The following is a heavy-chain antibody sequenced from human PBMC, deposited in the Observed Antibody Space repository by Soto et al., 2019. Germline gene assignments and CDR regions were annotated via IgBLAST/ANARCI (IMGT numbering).Heavy chain of an antibody. CDR1: GFTFSSYG. J-gene: IGHJ6*02. CDR2: ISYDGSNK. D-gene: IGHD1-26*01. CDR3: AKDSDDAHYGMDV. Sequence: QVQLVESGGGVVQPGRSLRLSCAASGFTFSSYGMHWVRQAPGKGLEWVAVISYDGSNKYYADSVKGRFTISRDNSKNTLYLQMNSLRAEDTAVYYCAKDSDDAHYGMDVWGQGTTVTVSS. V-gene: IGHV3-30*18.